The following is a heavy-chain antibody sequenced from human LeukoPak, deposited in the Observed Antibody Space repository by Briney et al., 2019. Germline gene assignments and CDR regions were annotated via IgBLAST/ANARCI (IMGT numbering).Heavy chain of an antibody. V-gene: IGHV3-23*01. CDR1: GFTFSSHA. CDR3: ARDGYSNYWYLNL. J-gene: IGHJ4*02. D-gene: IGHD6-13*01. Sequence: GGSLRLSCAASGFTFSSHAMSWVRQAPGKGLEWVSAISGSGGSTYYADSVKGRFTISRDNSKNTLDLQMNSLRADDTAVYYCARDGYSNYWYLNLWGQGTLVTVSS. CDR2: ISGSGGST.